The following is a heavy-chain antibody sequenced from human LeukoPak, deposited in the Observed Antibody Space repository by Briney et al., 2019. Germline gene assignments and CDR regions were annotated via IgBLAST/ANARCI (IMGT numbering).Heavy chain of an antibody. CDR2: IYYSGST. CDR3: ATQRRIVATTYFDY. CDR1: GGSISSYY. J-gene: IGHJ4*02. V-gene: IGHV4-59*01. D-gene: IGHD5-12*01. Sequence: PSETLSLTCTVSGGSISSYYWSWIRQPPGKGLEWIGYIYYSGSTNHNPSLKSRVTISVDTSKNQFSLKLSSVTAADTAVYYCATQRRIVATTYFDYWGQGTLVTVSS.